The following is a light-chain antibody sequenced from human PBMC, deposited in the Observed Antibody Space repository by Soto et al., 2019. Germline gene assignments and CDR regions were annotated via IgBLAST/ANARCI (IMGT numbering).Light chain of an antibody. CDR3: CSYAGITTYVV. J-gene: IGLJ2*01. CDR1: SSDVGGYNL. Sequence: QSALTQPASVSGAPGQSITISCTGTSSDVGGYNLVSWYQQHPGKAPKLMIFEDTKRPSGVSNRFSGSKSGNTASLTISGLQAQDEDDYYCCSYAGITTYVVFGGGTKLTVL. V-gene: IGLV2-23*01. CDR2: EDT.